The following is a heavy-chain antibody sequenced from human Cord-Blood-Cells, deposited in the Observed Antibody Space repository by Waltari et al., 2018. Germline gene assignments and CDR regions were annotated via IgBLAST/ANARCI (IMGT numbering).Heavy chain of an antibody. V-gene: IGHV4-38-2*01. J-gene: IGHJ4*02. CDR2: IYHSGST. D-gene: IGHD6-6*01. Sequence: QVQLQESGPGLVKPSETLSLTCAVSGYSISSGYYWGWIRQPPGKGLEWIGSIYHSGSTYYIPSLKSRVTISVATSKNQFSLKLSSVTAADTAVYYCARYFRDSSSSGGLDYWGQGTLVTVSS. CDR1: GYSISSGYY. CDR3: ARYFRDSSSSGGLDY.